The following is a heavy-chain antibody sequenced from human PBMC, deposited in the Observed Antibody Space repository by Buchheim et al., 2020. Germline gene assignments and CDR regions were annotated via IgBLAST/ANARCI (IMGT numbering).Heavy chain of an antibody. V-gene: IGHV4-61*02. CDR2: IYTSGST. CDR3: ARETRFLEWLPYYYYGMDV. D-gene: IGHD3-3*01. J-gene: IGHJ6*02. CDR1: GGSISSGSYY. Sequence: QVQLQESGPGLVKPSQTLSLTCTVSGGSISSGSYYWSWIRQPAGKGLEWIGRIYTSGSTNYNPSLKSRVTISVDTSKNQFSLKLSSVTAADTAVYYCARETRFLEWLPYYYYGMDVWGQGTT.